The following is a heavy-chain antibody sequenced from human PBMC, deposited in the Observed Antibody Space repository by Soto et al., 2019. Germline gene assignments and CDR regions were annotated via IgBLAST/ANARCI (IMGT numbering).Heavy chain of an antibody. Sequence: EVQLLESGGGLVQPGGSLRLSCAASGFSFSTYGMGWVRQPPGKGLEWVSGISGSGGDTYYADSVKGRFTISRENSKNTLYLLMNSLRAEDTAVYYCAKRYTSTLIVVTKIALDVWGQGTVVTVSS. CDR1: GFSFSTYG. CDR3: AKRYTSTLIVVTKIALDV. V-gene: IGHV3-23*01. D-gene: IGHD3-22*01. J-gene: IGHJ3*01. CDR2: ISGSGGDT.